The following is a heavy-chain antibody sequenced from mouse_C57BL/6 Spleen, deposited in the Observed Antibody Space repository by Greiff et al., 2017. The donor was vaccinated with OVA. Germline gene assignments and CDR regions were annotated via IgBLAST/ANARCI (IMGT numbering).Heavy chain of an antibody. J-gene: IGHJ3*01. CDR2: INPNNGGT. D-gene: IGHD2-3*01. CDR1: GYTFTDYN. V-gene: IGHV1-18*01. CDR3: ARRYDGYYGWFAY. Sequence: EVQLQQSGPELVKPGASVKIPCKASGYTFTDYNMDWVKQSHGKSLEWIGDINPNNGGTIYNQKFKGKATLTVDKSSSTAYMELRSLTSEDTAVYYCARRYDGYYGWFAYWGQGTLVTVSA.